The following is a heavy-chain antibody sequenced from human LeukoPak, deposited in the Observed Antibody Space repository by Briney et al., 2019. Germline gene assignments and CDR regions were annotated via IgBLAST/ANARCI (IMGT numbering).Heavy chain of an antibody. CDR3: ARDNGGYWFDP. Sequence: GGSLRLSCAASGFIFSSYAMSWVRQAPGKGLEWVSTISGSGGSTYYADSVKGRFTISRDNSKNTVYLQMNSLRAEDTAVYYCARDNGGYWFDPWGQGTLVTVSS. CDR2: ISGSGGST. D-gene: IGHD3-10*01. V-gene: IGHV3-23*01. J-gene: IGHJ5*02. CDR1: GFIFSSYA.